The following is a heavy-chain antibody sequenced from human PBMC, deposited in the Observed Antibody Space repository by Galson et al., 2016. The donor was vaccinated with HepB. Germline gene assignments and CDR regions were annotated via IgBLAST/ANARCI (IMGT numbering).Heavy chain of an antibody. CDR2: ICSSGKT. Sequence: TLSLTCSVSGGSITIGLYYWSWVRQPAGRGLEWIGRICSSGKTYYNPSLKSRVAILLDTSKNQFSLKLSSVTAADTAVYYCAGEGRYSYGYTSDYWGQGTLVTVSS. CDR3: AGEGRYSYGYTSDY. D-gene: IGHD5-18*01. CDR1: GGSITIGLYY. V-gene: IGHV4-61*02. J-gene: IGHJ4*02.